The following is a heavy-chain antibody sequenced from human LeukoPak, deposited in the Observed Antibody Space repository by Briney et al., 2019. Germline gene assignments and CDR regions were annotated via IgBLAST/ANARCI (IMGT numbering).Heavy chain of an antibody. CDR1: GYTFTSYG. J-gene: IGHJ4*02. V-gene: IGHV1-69*13. CDR3: ARFYDILTGLDY. D-gene: IGHD3-9*01. CDR2: IIPIFGTA. Sequence: ASVKVSCKASGYTFTSYGISWVRQAPGQGLEWMGGIIPIFGTANYAQKFQGRVTITADESTSTAYMELSSLRSEDTAVYYCARFYDILTGLDYWGQGTLVTVSS.